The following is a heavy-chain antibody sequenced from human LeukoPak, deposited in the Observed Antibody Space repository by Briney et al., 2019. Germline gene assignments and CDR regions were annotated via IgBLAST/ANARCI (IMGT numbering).Heavy chain of an antibody. Sequence: ASVKVSCKASGYTFTSYDINWVRQATGQGLEWMGWMNPNSGNTGYAQKFQGRVTITRNTSISTAYMELSSLRSEDTAVYYCARGRCGRRYCSSYYYMGVWGKGTTVTVSS. CDR3: ARGRCGRRYCSSYYYMGV. D-gene: IGHD2-2*01. CDR1: GYTFTSYD. CDR2: MNPNSGNT. J-gene: IGHJ6*03. V-gene: IGHV1-8*03.